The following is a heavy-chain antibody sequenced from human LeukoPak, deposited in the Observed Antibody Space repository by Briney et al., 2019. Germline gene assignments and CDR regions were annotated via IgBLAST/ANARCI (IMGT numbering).Heavy chain of an antibody. CDR3: ARESKSYDGSGFYHDY. Sequence: PSETLSLTCTVSGGSISSYYWSWIRQPAGEGLEWIGRIYTSGSTDYNPSLRSRVTMSVDTSRNQFSLKLTSVTAADTAVYYCARESKSYDGSGFYHDYWGQGTLVAVSS. V-gene: IGHV4-4*07. J-gene: IGHJ4*02. CDR1: GGSISSYY. D-gene: IGHD3-22*01. CDR2: IYTSGST.